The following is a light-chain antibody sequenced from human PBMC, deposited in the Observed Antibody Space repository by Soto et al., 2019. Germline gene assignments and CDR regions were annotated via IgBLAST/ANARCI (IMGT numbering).Light chain of an antibody. J-gene: IGLJ3*02. CDR3: AAYTLTKIWV. Sequence: QSALIQPASVSGSPGQSITFSCTGTSSDIGGSKYVYWFQQYPDTAPKLIIYEVNHRPSGVSDRFSGSKSVNTASLTISGLQPDDESLYYCAAYTLTKIWVFGGGTKLTVL. CDR2: EVN. V-gene: IGLV2-14*03. CDR1: SSDIGGSKY.